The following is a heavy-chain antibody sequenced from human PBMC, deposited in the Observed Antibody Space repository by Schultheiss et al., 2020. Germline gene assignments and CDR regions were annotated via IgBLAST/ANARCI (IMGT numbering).Heavy chain of an antibody. D-gene: IGHD1-1*01. CDR3: ARVCRWTNNCYFDS. Sequence: SETLSLTCTVSGASINNYYWSWIRQPAGKGLEWIGRFHTGGNTYYNPSLSSRVTVSMDTSTNQFPLKLTSVTAADTAVYYCARVCRWTNNCYFDSWGQGTLVNVYS. CDR1: GASINNYY. J-gene: IGHJ4*02. CDR2: FHTGGNT. V-gene: IGHV4-4*07.